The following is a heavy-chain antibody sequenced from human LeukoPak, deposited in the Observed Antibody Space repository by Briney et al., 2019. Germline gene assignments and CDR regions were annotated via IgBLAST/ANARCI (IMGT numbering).Heavy chain of an antibody. J-gene: IGHJ3*02. CDR1: GGSISSSNW. CDR2: IYHSGST. V-gene: IGHV4-4*02. D-gene: IGHD3-22*01. CDR3: AVYYYDSSGDAFDI. Sequence: SETLSLTCAVSGGSISSSNWWSWVRQPPGKGLEWIGEIYHSGSTNYNPSLKSRVTISVDKSKNQFSLKLSSVTAADTAVYYCAVYYYDSSGDAFDIWGQGTMVTVSS.